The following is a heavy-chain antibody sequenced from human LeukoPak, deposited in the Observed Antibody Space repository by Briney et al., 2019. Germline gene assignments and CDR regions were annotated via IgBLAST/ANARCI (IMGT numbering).Heavy chain of an antibody. J-gene: IGHJ6*03. CDR1: GFTFSNAW. Sequence: GGSLRLSCAASGFTFSNAWMSWVRQAPGKGLEWVGRIKSKTDGGTTDYAAPVKGRFTISRDDSKNTPYLQMNSLKTEDTAVYYCTTTKKYYDILTGYPYYMDVWGKGTTVTVSS. CDR3: TTTKKYYDILTGYPYYMDV. V-gene: IGHV3-15*01. CDR2: IKSKTDGGTT. D-gene: IGHD3-9*01.